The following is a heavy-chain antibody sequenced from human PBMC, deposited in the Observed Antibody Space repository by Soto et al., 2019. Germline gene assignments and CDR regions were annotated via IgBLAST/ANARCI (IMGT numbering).Heavy chain of an antibody. CDR1: GFTFSSYG. Sequence: QVQLVESGGGVVQPGRSLRLSCAASGFTFSSYGMHWVRQAPGKGLEWVAVIWYDGSNKYYADSVKGRFTISRDNSKKTLYLQMNSLRAEDTAVYYCARDFRRATVGIRIGTESMTTVTTGYYYYGMAVWGQGTTVTVSS. CDR3: ARDFRRATVGIRIGTESMTTVTTGYYYYGMAV. D-gene: IGHD4-17*01. CDR2: IWYDGSNK. V-gene: IGHV3-33*01. J-gene: IGHJ6*02.